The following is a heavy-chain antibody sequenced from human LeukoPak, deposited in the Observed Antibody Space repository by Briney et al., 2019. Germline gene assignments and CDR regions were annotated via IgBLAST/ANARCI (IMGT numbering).Heavy chain of an antibody. CDR1: GYSISSGYY. J-gene: IGHJ6*03. V-gene: IGHV4-38-2*01. D-gene: IGHD3-10*01. CDR2: IYHSGST. CDR3: ASVGYYGSGSYYMDV. Sequence: SETLSLTCGVSGYSISSGYYWGWVRQPPGKGLEWIGSIYHSGSTYYNPSLKSRVTMSVDTSKNQFSLRLNSVTAADTAVYYCASVGYYGSGSYYMDVWGKGTTVTVSS.